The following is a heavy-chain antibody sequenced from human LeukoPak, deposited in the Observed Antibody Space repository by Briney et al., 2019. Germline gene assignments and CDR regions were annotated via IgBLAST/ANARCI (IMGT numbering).Heavy chain of an antibody. V-gene: IGHV4-59*01. Sequence: SETLSLTCTVSGGSISSYYWSWIRQPPGKGLEWIGYIYYSGSTNYNPSLKSRVTISVDTSKNQFSLKLSPVTAADTAVYYCARDRSGYSSGWYHLGYWGQGTLVSVSS. D-gene: IGHD6-19*01. CDR3: ARDRSGYSSGWYHLGY. CDR1: GGSISSYY. CDR2: IYYSGST. J-gene: IGHJ4*02.